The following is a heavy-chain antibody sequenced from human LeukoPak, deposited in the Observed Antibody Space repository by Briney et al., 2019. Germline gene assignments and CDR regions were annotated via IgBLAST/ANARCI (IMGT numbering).Heavy chain of an antibody. Sequence: GGSLRLSCAASGFTFSTYWMHWVRQVPEKGLVWVSRISSDGTNANYADSVKGRFTISRDNAKNTLYLQMNSLRAEDTAVYYCVLLSLTPGWGQGTLVTVSS. CDR3: VLLSLTPG. V-gene: IGHV3-74*01. CDR2: ISSDGTNA. J-gene: IGHJ4*02. D-gene: IGHD3-10*01. CDR1: GFTFSTYW.